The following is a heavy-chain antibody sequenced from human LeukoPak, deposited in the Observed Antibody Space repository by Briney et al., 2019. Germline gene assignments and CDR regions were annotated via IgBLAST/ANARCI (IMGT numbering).Heavy chain of an antibody. D-gene: IGHD4-23*01. V-gene: IGHV4-59*01. CDR3: ARVRLLGWPFLFDH. Sequence: SETLSLTCTVSGGSISSYYWSWIRQPPGKGLEWIGYIYYSGSTNYNPSLKSRVTISVDTSKNQFSLKLSSVTAADTAVYYCARVRLLGWPFLFDHWGQGTLVTVSS. CDR1: GGSISSYY. J-gene: IGHJ5*02. CDR2: IYYSGST.